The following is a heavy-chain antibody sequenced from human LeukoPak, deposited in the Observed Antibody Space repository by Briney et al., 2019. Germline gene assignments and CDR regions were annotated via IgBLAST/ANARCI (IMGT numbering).Heavy chain of an antibody. J-gene: IGHJ3*02. D-gene: IGHD3-10*01. CDR2: ISYDGSNK. V-gene: IGHV3-30*18. CDR1: GFTFSSYG. Sequence: GGSLRLSCAASGFTFSSYGMHWVRQAPGNGLEWVAVISYDGSNKYYADSVKGRFTISRDNSKNTLYLQMNSLRAEDTAVYYCAKPFNSAWFGEPDAFDIWGQGTMVTVSS. CDR3: AKPFNSAWFGEPDAFDI.